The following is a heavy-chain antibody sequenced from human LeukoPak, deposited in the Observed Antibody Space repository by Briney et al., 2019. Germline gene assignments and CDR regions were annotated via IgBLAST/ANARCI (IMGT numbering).Heavy chain of an antibody. CDR2: ISVYNGNT. CDR3: ARGFAHYDNSNYDY. D-gene: IGHD3-22*01. J-gene: IGHJ4*02. V-gene: IGHV1-18*01. CDR1: GYTFTNYA. Sequence: ASVKVSCKASGYTFTNYAITWVRQAPGQGLEWMGWISVYNGNTNYAQKLQGRVTMTTDTSTSTAYMELRSLRSDDTAVYYCARGFAHYDNSNYDYWGQGTLVTVSS.